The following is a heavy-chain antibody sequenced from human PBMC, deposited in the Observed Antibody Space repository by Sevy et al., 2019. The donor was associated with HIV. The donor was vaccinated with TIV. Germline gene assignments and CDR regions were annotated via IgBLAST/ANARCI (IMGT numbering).Heavy chain of an antibody. V-gene: IGHV3-30*18. Sequence: GGSLRLSCVVSGIIFTSSGMHWVRQAPGKGLGWVAVISYHGRDKFYAESVKGRFTISRDNSKKILYLQMNSLRIEDTAVYYCAKDFTGYNGMDVWGQGTMVTVSS. CDR2: ISYHGRDK. J-gene: IGHJ6*02. CDR1: GIIFTSSG. CDR3: AKDFTGYNGMDV. D-gene: IGHD3-9*01.